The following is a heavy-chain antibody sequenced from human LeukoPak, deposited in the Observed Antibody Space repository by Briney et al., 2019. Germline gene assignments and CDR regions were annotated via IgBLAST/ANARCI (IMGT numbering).Heavy chain of an antibody. Sequence: SETLSLTCTVSGGSIGSSSYYWGWIRQPPGKGLEWIGSIYYSGSTYYNPSLKSRVTMSVDTSKNQFSLKLSSVTAADTAVYYCARGVPVLLWFGELLSNWFDPWGQGTLVTVSS. J-gene: IGHJ5*02. D-gene: IGHD3-10*01. V-gene: IGHV4-39*07. CDR1: GGSIGSSSYY. CDR3: ARGVPVLLWFGELLSNWFDP. CDR2: IYYSGST.